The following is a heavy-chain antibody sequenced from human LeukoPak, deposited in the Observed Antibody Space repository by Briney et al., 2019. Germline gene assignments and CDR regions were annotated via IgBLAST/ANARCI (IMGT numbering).Heavy chain of an antibody. CDR3: AKDYDFWSGYYFDY. J-gene: IGHJ4*02. D-gene: IGHD3-3*01. CDR1: GFTFSSYA. CDR2: ISGSGGST. Sequence: GGSLRLSCAASGFTFSSYAMSGVRQAPGKGLEWVSAISGSGGSTYYADSVKGRFTISRDNSKNTLYLQMNSLRAEDTAVYYCAKDYDFWSGYYFDYWGQGTLVTVSS. V-gene: IGHV3-23*01.